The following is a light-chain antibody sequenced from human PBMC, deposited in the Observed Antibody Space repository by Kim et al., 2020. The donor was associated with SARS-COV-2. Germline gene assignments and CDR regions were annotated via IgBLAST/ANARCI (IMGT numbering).Light chain of an antibody. CDR1: QSSSSS. J-gene: IGKJ2*01. V-gene: IGKV1-39*01. CDR2: AAS. CDR3: QQGYSTPYT. Sequence: DIQMTQSPSSLSASLGDRVTITCRASQSSSSSLSWFQQKPGRAPKLLIYAASTLQSGIPSRFSGTGSGTDFTLTISTLQPEDFATYYCQQGYSTPYTFGQGTKLEI.